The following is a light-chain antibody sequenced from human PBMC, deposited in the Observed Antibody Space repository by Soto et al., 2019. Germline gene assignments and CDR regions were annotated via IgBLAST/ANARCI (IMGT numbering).Light chain of an antibody. CDR3: SSYTSNTAHVI. Sequence: QSALTQPASVSGSPGQSITIPCTGTSSDMGTYDYVSWYQQHPGQAPRLIIYKVTYRPSGVSNRFSGYKSGNTASLTFSGLQPEDEADYYCSSYTSNTAHVIFGGGTKVTVL. J-gene: IGLJ2*01. CDR2: KVT. V-gene: IGLV2-14*01. CDR1: SSDMGTYDY.